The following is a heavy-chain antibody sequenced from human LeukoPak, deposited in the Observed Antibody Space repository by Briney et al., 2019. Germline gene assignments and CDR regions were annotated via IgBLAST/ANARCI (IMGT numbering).Heavy chain of an antibody. Sequence: TGGSLRLSCAASGFTFSSYEMNWVRQAPGKGLAWVSYISSSGSTIYYADSVKGRFTISRDNAKNSLYLQMNSLRAEDTAVYYWAELGITMIGGVWGKGTTVTISS. D-gene: IGHD3-10*02. CDR2: ISSSGSTI. J-gene: IGHJ6*04. CDR1: GFTFSSYE. CDR3: AELGITMIGGV. V-gene: IGHV3-48*03.